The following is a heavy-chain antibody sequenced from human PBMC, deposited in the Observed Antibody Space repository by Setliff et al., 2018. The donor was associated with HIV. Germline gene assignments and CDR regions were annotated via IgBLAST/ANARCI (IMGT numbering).Heavy chain of an antibody. D-gene: IGHD2-21*01. CDR1: GSTFTSYA. J-gene: IGHJ4*02. V-gene: IGHV1-69*13. CDR3: TRGRGIIGALVY. Sequence: SVKVSCKASGSTFTSYAINWVRQAPGQGLEWMGGIIPIFSTSNYAQRFQGRVTITADESTSTAYMELYNLGSEDTAMYYCTRGRGIIGALVYWGQGTLVTVS. CDR2: IIPIFSTS.